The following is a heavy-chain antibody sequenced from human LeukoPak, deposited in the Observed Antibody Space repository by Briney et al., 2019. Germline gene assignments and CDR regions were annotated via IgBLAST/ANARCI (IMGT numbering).Heavy chain of an antibody. D-gene: IGHD4-17*01. V-gene: IGHV1-18*01. Sequence: GASVKVSCKASGYTFTSYGISWVRQAPGQGLEWMGWISAKKGNTDYAQKLQGRVTMTRNTSISTAYMELSSLRSEDTAVYYCARADMTTASLDAFDIWGQGTMVTVSS. CDR3: ARADMTTASLDAFDI. CDR1: GYTFTSYG. CDR2: ISAKKGNT. J-gene: IGHJ3*02.